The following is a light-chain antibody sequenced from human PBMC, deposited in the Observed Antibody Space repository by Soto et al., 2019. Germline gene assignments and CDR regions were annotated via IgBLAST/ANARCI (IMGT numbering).Light chain of an antibody. CDR1: SSDVGCYNY. CDR3: SSYTSSSTLYV. V-gene: IGLV2-14*01. CDR2: DVS. J-gene: IGLJ1*01. Sequence: QSVLTQPASVSGSPGQSITISCTGTSSDVGCYNYVSWYQQHPGKAPKLMIYDVSNRPSGVSNRFSGSKSGNTASLTISGLQAEDKADYYCSSYTSSSTLYVFATGTKLTVL.